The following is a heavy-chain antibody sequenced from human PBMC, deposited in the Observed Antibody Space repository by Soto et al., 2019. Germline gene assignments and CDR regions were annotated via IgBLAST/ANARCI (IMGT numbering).Heavy chain of an antibody. D-gene: IGHD3-22*01. CDR1: GGTFSSYA. CDR2: IIPIFGTA. J-gene: IGHJ6*04. CDR3: ARWGNYYDSSGPIQYYYYYGMDV. V-gene: IGHV1-69*06. Sequence: GGSVKGSFKASGGTFSSYAISLVRQAPGQGLEWIRPIIPIFGTANYAQKFQGRVTITAYKSTSTAYMELSSLRSEDTAVYYCARWGNYYDSSGPIQYYYYYGMDVWGKGTKVTVSS.